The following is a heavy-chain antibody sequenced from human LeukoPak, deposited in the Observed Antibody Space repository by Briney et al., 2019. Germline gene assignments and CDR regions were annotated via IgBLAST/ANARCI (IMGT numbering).Heavy chain of an antibody. CDR1: GYTFTSYG. D-gene: IGHD3-22*01. CDR2: IIPILGIA. J-gene: IGHJ4*02. Sequence: ASVKVSCKASGYTFTSYGISWVRQAPGQGLEWMGRIIPILGIANYAQKFQGRVTITADKSTSTAYMELSSLRSEDTAVYYCAREYDFNYYDSSGYPYYFDYWGQGTLVTVSS. CDR3: AREYDFNYYDSSGYPYYFDY. V-gene: IGHV1-69*04.